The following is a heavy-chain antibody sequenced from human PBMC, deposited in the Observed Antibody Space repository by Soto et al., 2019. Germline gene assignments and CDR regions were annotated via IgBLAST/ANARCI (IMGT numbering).Heavy chain of an antibody. CDR1: GFTFSSYW. CDR2: INSDGSST. Sequence: EVQLVESGGNLIQPGGSLRLSCAASGFTFSSYWMHWVRQAPGKGLVWVSRINSDGSSTSYVDSVKGRFTISRDNAKNTLYLQMNSLSVEDTAVYYWARRGQEGPGLAHWGQGTLVTVSS. CDR3: ARRGQEGPGLAH. V-gene: IGHV3-74*01. J-gene: IGHJ5*02.